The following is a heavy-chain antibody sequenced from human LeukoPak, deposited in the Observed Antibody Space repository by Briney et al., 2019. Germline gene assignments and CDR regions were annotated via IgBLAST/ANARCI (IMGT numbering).Heavy chain of an antibody. CDR3: AREGNGLLSKDFDY. Sequence: AASVKVSCKASGYPFTTYGLSWVRQAPGQGLEWMGYIGPHSSATSSPQEFQGRVTMTRDTSMSTAYMELTRLTSDDTAVYYCAREGNGLLSKDFDYWGQGTLVTVSS. CDR1: GYPFTTYG. V-gene: IGHV1-2*02. CDR2: IGPHSSAT. D-gene: IGHD2/OR15-2a*01. J-gene: IGHJ4*02.